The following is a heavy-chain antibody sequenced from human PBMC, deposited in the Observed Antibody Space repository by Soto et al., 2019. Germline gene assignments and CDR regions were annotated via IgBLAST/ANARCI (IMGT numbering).Heavy chain of an antibody. V-gene: IGHV1-69*13. D-gene: IGHD3-10*01. Sequence: SVKVSCKASGGPFNDYPINWVRQAPGQGLEWMGGITPIFGEADYAQKFQDRVTITADESRDTAYMELRSLRSGDTGVYYCARGPPRGSYDRWGQGTLVTVSS. CDR2: ITPIFGEA. J-gene: IGHJ5*02. CDR3: ARGPPRGSYDR. CDR1: GGPFNDYP.